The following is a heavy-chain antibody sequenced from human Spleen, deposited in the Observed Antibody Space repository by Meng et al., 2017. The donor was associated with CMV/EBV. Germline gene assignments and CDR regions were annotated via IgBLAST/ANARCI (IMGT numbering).Heavy chain of an antibody. J-gene: IGHJ4*02. Sequence: VGSSGGYYWLWFRPPPRKGLEWIGEIRPGANTNYNPSLKSRVTISADMTKKQFSLNLKSVTAADTAVYYCARDGDGLNCGAQGTLVTVSS. CDR2: IRPGANT. V-gene: IGHV4-34*01. D-gene: IGHD1-1*01. CDR3: ARDGDGLNC. CDR1: VGSSGGYY.